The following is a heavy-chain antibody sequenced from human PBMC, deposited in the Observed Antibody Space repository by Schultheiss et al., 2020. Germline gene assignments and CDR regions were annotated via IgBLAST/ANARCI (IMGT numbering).Heavy chain of an antibody. D-gene: IGHD3-16*02. CDR2: ISYDGSNK. CDR1: GFTFSSYA. Sequence: GGSLRLSCAASGFTFSSYAMHWVRQAPGKGLEWVAVISYDGSNKYYADSVKGRFTISRDNSKNTLYLQMNSLRAEDTAVYYCASGRGPISLLDYWGQGTLVTVSS. CDR3: ASGRGPISLLDY. V-gene: IGHV3-30-3*01. J-gene: IGHJ4*02.